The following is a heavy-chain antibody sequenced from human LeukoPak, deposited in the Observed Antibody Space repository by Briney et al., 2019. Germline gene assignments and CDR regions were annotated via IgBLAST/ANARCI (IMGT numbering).Heavy chain of an antibody. Sequence: SPSETLSLTCTVSGDSISGCYWSWIRQPAPKRLQWIGRISTSGSTNYNPSLKSRVTITVDESTNDFSLTVRSVTTAYTALYYCARGLPSYGDYVDYYFYMDVWGKGATVSVSS. CDR1: GDSISGCY. J-gene: IGHJ6*03. CDR2: ISTSGST. CDR3: ARGLPSYGDYVDYYFYMDV. V-gene: IGHV4-4*07. D-gene: IGHD4-17*01.